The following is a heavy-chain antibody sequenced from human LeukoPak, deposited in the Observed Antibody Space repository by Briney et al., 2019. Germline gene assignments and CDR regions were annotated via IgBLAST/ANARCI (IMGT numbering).Heavy chain of an antibody. CDR1: GFTFSSYS. V-gene: IGHV3-21*01. Sequence: PGGSLRLSCAASGFTFSSYSMNWVRQAPGKGLEWVSSISSSSSYIYYADSVKGRFTISRDNAKNSLYLQMNSLRAEDTAVYYCARDVYYYDSSGFFDYWGQGTLVTVSS. CDR2: ISSSSSYI. J-gene: IGHJ4*02. D-gene: IGHD3-22*01. CDR3: ARDVYYYDSSGFFDY.